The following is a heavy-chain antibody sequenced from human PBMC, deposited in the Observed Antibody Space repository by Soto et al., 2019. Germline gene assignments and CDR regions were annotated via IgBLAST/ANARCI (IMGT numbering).Heavy chain of an antibody. V-gene: IGHV3-23*01. Sequence: EVQLLESGGGLVQPGGSLRLSCAASGFTFTSYAMNWVRQAPGKGLEWVSVTSAGGGSTYYADSVKGRFTISRDNSKNTLFLQMNSLRVEDTAVYYCAKDRESSTWGTIFDYWGQGTLVTVSS. D-gene: IGHD6-13*01. CDR2: TSAGGGST. CDR1: GFTFTSYA. J-gene: IGHJ4*02. CDR3: AKDRESSTWGTIFDY.